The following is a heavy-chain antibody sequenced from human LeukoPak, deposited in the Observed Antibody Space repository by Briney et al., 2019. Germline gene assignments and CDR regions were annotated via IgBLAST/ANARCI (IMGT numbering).Heavy chain of an antibody. CDR1: GFIFSSYG. D-gene: IGHD3-10*01. CDR2: IWYDGNNE. CDR3: ARDFYASGSHPDY. V-gene: IGHV3-33*01. J-gene: IGHJ4*02. Sequence: AGRSLRLSCAASGFIFSSYGMHWVRQAPGKGLEWVAVIWYDGNNEYYADSVRGRCTISRDNPKNTLYLQMNTLSAEDTAVYYCARDFYASGSHPDYWGQGTLVTVSS.